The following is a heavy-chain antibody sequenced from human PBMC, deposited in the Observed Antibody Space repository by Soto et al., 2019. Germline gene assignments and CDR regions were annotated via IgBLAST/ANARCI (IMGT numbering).Heavy chain of an antibody. CDR1: GFTFRNYA. D-gene: IGHD3-22*01. V-gene: IGHV3-30-3*01. J-gene: IGHJ5*02. CDR2: VSHDGSKK. Sequence: QVQLVESGGGVVQPGRSLRLSCAASGFTFRNYAMHWVRQAPGKGLEWVAAVSHDGSKKYYADSVKGRFTISRDNFKNPPYLQMNSLRSEDTAVYYCAKGSYDISGNYINWFDTWGQGTLVTVSS. CDR3: AKGSYDISGNYINWFDT.